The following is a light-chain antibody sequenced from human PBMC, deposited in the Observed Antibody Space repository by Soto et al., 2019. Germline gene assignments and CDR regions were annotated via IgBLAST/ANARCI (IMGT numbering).Light chain of an antibody. V-gene: IGKV3-20*01. CDR1: QSVTSRY. J-gene: IGKJ2*03. Sequence: DTVLTQSPGTLSLSPWERANLSCRASQSVTSRYLAWYPQKPGQAPSLLIYGASNRAAGIPDRFSGSGSGTDFILTISRLEPEDFAVYFCQQYGSPPFSVGQGTKGDIK. CDR3: QQYGSPPFS. CDR2: GAS.